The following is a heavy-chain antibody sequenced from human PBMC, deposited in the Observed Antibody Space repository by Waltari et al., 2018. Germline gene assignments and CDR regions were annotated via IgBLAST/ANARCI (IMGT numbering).Heavy chain of an antibody. CDR2: FYHSGSK. J-gene: IGHJ6*03. CDR3: TRGILFSGYMDV. D-gene: IGHD3-10*02. Sequence: QVQLQESGPGLLTPSETLSLTCVVPDSSISSDFYWGWIRQPPGRGLEWIGSFYHSGSKYYKPSLKSRVTISVDTSRNQFSLRLSSVTAADTAVYYCTRGILFSGYMDVWGKGTTVIVSS. CDR1: DSSISSDFY. V-gene: IGHV4-38-2*01.